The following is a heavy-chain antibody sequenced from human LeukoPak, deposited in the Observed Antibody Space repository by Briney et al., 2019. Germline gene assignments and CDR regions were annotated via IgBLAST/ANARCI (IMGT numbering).Heavy chain of an antibody. CDR2: ISTYNGNT. V-gene: IGHV1-18*01. Sequence: GSVKVSCKASGYTFTSYGIRWVRPAPGQGLEWMGWISTYNGNTDEAQKLQGRVTMTTDTSTSTAYMELRSLRSDDTAVYYCARGRIASGSYYVYWGQGTRVTVSS. J-gene: IGHJ4*02. CDR1: GYTFTSYG. D-gene: IGHD1-26*01. CDR3: ARGRIASGSYYVY.